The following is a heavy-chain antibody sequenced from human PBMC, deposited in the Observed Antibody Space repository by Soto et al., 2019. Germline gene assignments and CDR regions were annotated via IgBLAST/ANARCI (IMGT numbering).Heavy chain of an antibody. Sequence: QVQLVQSGAEVKKPGSSVKVSCKASGGTFSSYTISWVRQAPGQGLEWMGRIIPILGIANYAQKFQGRVTITADKSTSTAYMELSSLRSEDTAVYYCARRGGSSGAGVGWGQGTLVTVSS. V-gene: IGHV1-69*02. CDR3: ARRGGSSGAGVG. CDR1: GGTFSSYT. D-gene: IGHD1-26*01. J-gene: IGHJ4*02. CDR2: IIPILGIA.